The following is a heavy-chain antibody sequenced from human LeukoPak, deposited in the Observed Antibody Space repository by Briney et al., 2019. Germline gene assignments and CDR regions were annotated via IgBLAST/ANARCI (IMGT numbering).Heavy chain of an antibody. Sequence: GGSLRLSCAPSGVTFRSDNMNWVRQAPGEGLEWGSSITGSSSYIYSADSLKGRFTLSRDNAKNSLYLQINSLRAGDTAVYYCARDPYSGGYGDYYYYYMDVWGKGTTVT. V-gene: IGHV3-21*01. CDR3: ARDPYSGGYGDYYYYYMDV. J-gene: IGHJ6*03. D-gene: IGHD1-26*01. CDR1: GVTFRSDN. CDR2: ITGSSSYI.